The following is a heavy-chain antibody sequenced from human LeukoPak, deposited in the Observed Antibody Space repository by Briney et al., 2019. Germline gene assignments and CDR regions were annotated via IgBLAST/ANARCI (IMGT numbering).Heavy chain of an antibody. CDR1: GFTFSASA. Sequence: GGSLGLSCAASGFTFSASAMHWVRQAPGKGLEWVAFIRYDGSNKYYADSVKGRFTISRDNSKNTLYLQMNSLRAEDTAVYYCARVFSAAGTCDYWGQGTLVTVSS. V-gene: IGHV3-30*02. CDR2: IRYDGSNK. D-gene: IGHD6-13*01. J-gene: IGHJ4*02. CDR3: ARVFSAAGTCDY.